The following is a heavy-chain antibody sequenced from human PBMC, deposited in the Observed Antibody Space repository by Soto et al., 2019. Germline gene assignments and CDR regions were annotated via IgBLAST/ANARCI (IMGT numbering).Heavy chain of an antibody. J-gene: IGHJ4*02. CDR1: GYTLTELS. CDR3: AAWPGYSYGDLRY. Sequence: GASVKVSCKVSGYTLTELSMHWVRQAPGKGLERMGGFDPEDGETIYAQKFQGRVTMTEDTSTDTAYMELSSLRSEDTAVYYCAAWPGYSYGDLRYWGQGTLVTVSS. CDR2: FDPEDGET. D-gene: IGHD5-18*01. V-gene: IGHV1-24*01.